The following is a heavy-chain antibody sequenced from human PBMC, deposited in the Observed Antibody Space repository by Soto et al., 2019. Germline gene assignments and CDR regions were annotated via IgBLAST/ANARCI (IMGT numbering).Heavy chain of an antibody. CDR1: GDTFTNYW. J-gene: IGHJ6*02. Sequence: ESLKISCKGAGDTFTNYWIGWVRQMPGKGLEWMGIIYPGDSDTKYNPSFQGQVTISADKSITTTYLQWSSLKASDTAIYYCAASIFYYGMDVWGQGTTVTVSS. CDR2: IYPGDSDT. V-gene: IGHV5-51*01. CDR3: AASIFYYGMDV.